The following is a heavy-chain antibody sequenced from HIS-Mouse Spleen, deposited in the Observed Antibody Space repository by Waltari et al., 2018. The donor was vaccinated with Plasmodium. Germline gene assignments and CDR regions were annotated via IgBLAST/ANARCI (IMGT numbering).Heavy chain of an antibody. J-gene: IGHJ2*01. V-gene: IGHV4-34*01. CDR3: ARVTSSGVYWYFDL. Sequence: QVQLQQWGAGLLKPSETLSLTCAVYGGSFSGYYWSWIRQPPGKGLEWIGEINHSGSTNYHPSLKSRVTRAVDTSKNQFSLKLSPVTAADTAVYYCARVTSSGVYWYFDLWGRGTLVTVSS. CDR1: GGSFSGYY. D-gene: IGHD3-3*01. CDR2: INHSGST.